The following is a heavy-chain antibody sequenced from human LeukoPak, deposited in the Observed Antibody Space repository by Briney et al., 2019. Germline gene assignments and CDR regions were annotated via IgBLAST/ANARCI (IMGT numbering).Heavy chain of an antibody. CDR1: GFTFSSYA. CDR2: ISYDGSNK. Sequence: SGGSLRLSCAAFGFTFSSYAMHWVRQAPGKGLEWVAVISYDGSNKYYADSVKGRFTISRDNSKNTLYLQMNSLRAEDTAVYYCATGFRLGELSRLDYWGQGTLVTVSS. D-gene: IGHD3-10*01. J-gene: IGHJ4*02. CDR3: ATGFRLGELSRLDY. V-gene: IGHV3-30*04.